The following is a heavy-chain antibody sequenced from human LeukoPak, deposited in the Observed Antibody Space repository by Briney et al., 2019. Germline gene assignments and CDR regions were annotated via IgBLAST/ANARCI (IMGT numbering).Heavy chain of an antibody. CDR2: ISSGSSTI. CDR1: GFTFSSYS. J-gene: IGHJ4*02. D-gene: IGHD3-22*01. CDR3: ARVLHKRNYDSSDYYGY. Sequence: GGSLRLSCAASGFTFSSYSMNWVRQAPGKGLEWISYISSGSSTIYYADSVKGRFTISRDNAKNSLYLQMNSLRAEDTAVYYCARVLHKRNYDSSDYYGYWGQGTLVTVSS. V-gene: IGHV3-48*01.